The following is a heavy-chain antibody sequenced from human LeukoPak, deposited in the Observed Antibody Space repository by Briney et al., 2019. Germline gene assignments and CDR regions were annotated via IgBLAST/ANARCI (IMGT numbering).Heavy chain of an antibody. V-gene: IGHV3-21*01. Sequence: GGSLRLSCAASGFTFSSYSMNWVRQAPGKGLEWVSSISSSSSYIYYADSVKGRFTISRDNAKNSLYLQMNSPRAEDTAVYYCARMLASWGSDYWGQGTLVTVSS. D-gene: IGHD7-27*01. J-gene: IGHJ4*02. CDR2: ISSSSSYI. CDR3: ARMLASWGSDY. CDR1: GFTFSSYS.